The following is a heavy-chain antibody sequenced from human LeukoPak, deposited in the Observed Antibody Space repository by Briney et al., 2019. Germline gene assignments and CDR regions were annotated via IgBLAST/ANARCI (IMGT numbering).Heavy chain of an antibody. Sequence: PSETLSLTCGVYGRSLSGYYGSWIRQPPGKGLEWIGEINHSGSTNYNPSLRGRVTISVDTSKKQFSLKLSSVTAADTAVYYCASEIAARSLDYWGQGTLVTVSS. CDR1: GRSLSGYY. V-gene: IGHV4-34*01. D-gene: IGHD6-25*01. CDR2: INHSGST. CDR3: ASEIAARSLDY. J-gene: IGHJ4*02.